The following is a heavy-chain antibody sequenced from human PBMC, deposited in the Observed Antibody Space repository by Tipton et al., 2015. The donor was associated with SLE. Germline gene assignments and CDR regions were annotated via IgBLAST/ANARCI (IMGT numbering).Heavy chain of an antibody. CDR2: IYYSGST. CDR1: GGSFSGYY. J-gene: IGHJ3*02. CDR3: ACAPRDYDAFDI. D-gene: IGHD4-11*01. V-gene: IGHV4-59*12. Sequence: GLVKPSETLSLTGAVYGGSFSGYYWSWIRQPPGKGLEWIGYIYYSGSTNYNPSLKSRVTISVDTSKNQFSLKLSSVTAADTAVFYCACAPRDYDAFDIWAQGTMVTVSS.